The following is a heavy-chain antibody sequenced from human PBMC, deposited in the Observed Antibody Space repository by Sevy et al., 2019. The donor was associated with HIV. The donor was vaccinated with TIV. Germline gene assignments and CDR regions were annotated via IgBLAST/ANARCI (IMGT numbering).Heavy chain of an antibody. CDR1: SGSISTYY. J-gene: IGHJ6*02. CDR2: IYYSGST. Sequence: LSLTCTVSSGSISTYYWSWIRQPPGKGLEWIGYIYYSGSTNYNPSLKSRVTISVDMSNNQFSLRLNSVTAADTAVYYYASGRDYYNVLDVWGQGTTVTVSS. CDR3: ASGRDYYNVLDV. V-gene: IGHV4-59*01. D-gene: IGHD1-26*01.